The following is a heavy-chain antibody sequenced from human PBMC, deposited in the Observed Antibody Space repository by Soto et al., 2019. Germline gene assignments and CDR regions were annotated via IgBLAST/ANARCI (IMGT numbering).Heavy chain of an antibody. CDR2: IYYSGST. CDR3: ARHIDYSFDY. D-gene: IGHD3-9*01. J-gene: IGHJ4*02. V-gene: IGHV4-59*08. Sequence: PSETLSLTCTVSGGSISSYYWSWIRQPPGKGLEWIGYIYYSGSTNYNPSLKSRVTISVDTSKNQFSLKLSSVTAADTAVYYCARHIDYSFDYWGQGILVTVSS. CDR1: GGSISSYY.